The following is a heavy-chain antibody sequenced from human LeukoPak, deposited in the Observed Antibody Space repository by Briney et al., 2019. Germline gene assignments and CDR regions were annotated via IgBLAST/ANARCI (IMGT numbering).Heavy chain of an antibody. Sequence: GGSLRLSCTASDFILSTYAMSWVRQAPGRGLEWVSSISGNGAHPYYADSVRGRFSISRDFSRNAVFLQMSSLRVEDTATYYCAKAVDGRGYYFERGADFWGQGTMVTVSS. V-gene: IGHV3-23*01. CDR2: ISGNGAHP. D-gene: IGHD3-22*01. J-gene: IGHJ4*02. CDR3: AKAVDGRGYYFERGADF. CDR1: DFILSTYA.